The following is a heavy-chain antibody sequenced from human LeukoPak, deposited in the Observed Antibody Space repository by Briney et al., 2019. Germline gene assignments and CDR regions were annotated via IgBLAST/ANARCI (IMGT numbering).Heavy chain of an antibody. Sequence: PGGSLRLSCAASGFTFSSYGMHWVRQGPGTGLEFVASIIYSGGATYYADSVKGRFTISRDNSKNTLYLQMNSLRAEDTALYYCAKDGLYYDGSEHVYYFDSWGQGTLVTVSS. D-gene: IGHD3-22*01. J-gene: IGHJ4*02. CDR2: IIYSGGAT. CDR1: GFTFSSYG. V-gene: IGHV3-23*01. CDR3: AKDGLYYDGSEHVYYFDS.